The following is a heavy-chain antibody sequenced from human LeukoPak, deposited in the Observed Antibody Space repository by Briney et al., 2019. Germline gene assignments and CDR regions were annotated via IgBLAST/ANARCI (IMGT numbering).Heavy chain of an antibody. V-gene: IGHV4-61*02. CDR1: GGSISSGSYY. CDR2: IYTSGST. Sequence: SQTLSLTCTVSGGSISSGSYYWSWIRQPAGKGLEWIGRIYTSGSTSYNPSLKSRVTISVDTSKNQFSLKLSSVTAADTAVYYCARDGHNWNDDGMDVWGQGTTVTVSS. D-gene: IGHD1-20*01. CDR3: ARDGHNWNDDGMDV. J-gene: IGHJ6*02.